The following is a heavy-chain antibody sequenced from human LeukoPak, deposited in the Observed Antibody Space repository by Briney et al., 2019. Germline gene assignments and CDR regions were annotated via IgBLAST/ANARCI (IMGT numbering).Heavy chain of an antibody. CDR3: ARKGTRRYSSSWPLDY. CDR2: INHSGST. V-gene: IGHV4-34*01. D-gene: IGHD6-13*01. Sequence: SETLSLTCAVYGGSFSGYYWSWIRQPPGKGLEWIGEINHSGSTNYNPSLKSRVTISVDTSKNQFPLKLSSVTAADTAVYYCARKGTRRYSSSWPLDYWGQGTLVTVSS. CDR1: GGSFSGYY. J-gene: IGHJ4*02.